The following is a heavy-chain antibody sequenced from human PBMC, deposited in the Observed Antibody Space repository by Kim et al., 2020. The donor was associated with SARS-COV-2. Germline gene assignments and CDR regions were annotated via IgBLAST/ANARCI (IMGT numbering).Heavy chain of an antibody. V-gene: IGHV3-74*01. Sequence: VERRLSISRNDAKNTLYLQMNSLRAEDTAVYYCARYVYDFWSGYPAGMDVWGQGTTVTVSS. CDR3: ARYVYDFWSGYPAGMDV. J-gene: IGHJ6*02. D-gene: IGHD3-3*01.